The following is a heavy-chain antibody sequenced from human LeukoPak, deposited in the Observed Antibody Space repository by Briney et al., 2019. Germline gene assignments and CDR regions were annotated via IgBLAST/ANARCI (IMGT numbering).Heavy chain of an antibody. Sequence: ASVKVSCKASGGTFSSYAISWVRQAPGQGLEWMGGIIPIFGTTNYARKFQGRVTITADESTSTAYMELSSLRSEDTAVYYCAGGSGSYYGYYYGMDVWGQGTTVTVSS. CDR2: IIPIFGTT. V-gene: IGHV1-69*13. D-gene: IGHD3-10*01. J-gene: IGHJ6*02. CDR1: GGTFSSYA. CDR3: AGGSGSYYGYYYGMDV.